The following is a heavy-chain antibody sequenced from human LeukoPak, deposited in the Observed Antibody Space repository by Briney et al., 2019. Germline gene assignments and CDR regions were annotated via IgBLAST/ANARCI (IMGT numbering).Heavy chain of an antibody. CDR1: GGSFSGYY. CDR2: INHSGST. J-gene: IGHJ4*02. Sequence: PSGTLSLTCAVYGGSFSGYYWSWIRQPPGKGLEWIGEINHSGSTNYNPSLKSRVTISVDTSKNQFSLKLSSVTAADTAVYYCARGIVTVTPDYWGQGTLVTVSS. D-gene: IGHD4-17*01. V-gene: IGHV4-34*01. CDR3: ARGIVTVTPDY.